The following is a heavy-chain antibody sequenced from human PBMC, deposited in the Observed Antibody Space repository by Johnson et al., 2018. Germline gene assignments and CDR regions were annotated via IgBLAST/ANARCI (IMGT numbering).Heavy chain of an antibody. Sequence: VQLVQAGGGVVRPGGSLGLSCAASGFTFDDYGMSWVRQAPGKGLEWVSGINWNGGSTGYSASVKGRFTLSRDNAKNSLYLQMNSLSAEDTALYHCARGRQEGDYWGQGTLVTVSS. V-gene: IGHV3-20*01. J-gene: IGHJ4*02. CDR1: GFTFDDYG. CDR3: ARGRQEGDY. CDR2: INWNGGST.